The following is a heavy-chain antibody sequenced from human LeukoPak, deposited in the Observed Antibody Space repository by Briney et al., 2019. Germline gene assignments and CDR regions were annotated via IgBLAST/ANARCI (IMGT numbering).Heavy chain of an antibody. V-gene: IGHV1-2*02. J-gene: IGHJ4*02. CDR3: ASLGDCSSTSCYDY. Sequence: ASVKVSCKASGYTFTAYYMHWVRQAPGQGLEWIGWINPNSGVTNYAQKFQGRVTMTRDTSISTAYMELSRLRSDDTAVYYCASLGDCSSTSCYDYWGQGTLVTVSS. D-gene: IGHD2-2*01. CDR1: GYTFTAYY. CDR2: INPNSGVT.